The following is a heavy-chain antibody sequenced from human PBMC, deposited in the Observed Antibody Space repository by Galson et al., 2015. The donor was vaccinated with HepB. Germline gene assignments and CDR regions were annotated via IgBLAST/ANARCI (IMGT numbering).Heavy chain of an antibody. CDR1: GFTFSSYW. CDR3: ARGCSSTNSYAPDY. V-gene: IGHV3-74*01. J-gene: IGHJ4*02. CDR2: SNSDGSGT. D-gene: IGHD2-2*01. Sequence: SLRLSCAASGFTFSSYWMHWVRQAPGKGLVWVSRSNSDGSGTSYADSVKGRFTISRDNAKNTLYLQMNSLTAEDTAVYYCARGCSSTNSYAPDYCCPGTLVTAPS.